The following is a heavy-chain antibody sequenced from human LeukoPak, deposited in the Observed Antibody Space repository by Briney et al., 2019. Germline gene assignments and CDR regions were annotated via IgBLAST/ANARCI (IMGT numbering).Heavy chain of an antibody. V-gene: IGHV4-39*01. D-gene: IGHD6-13*01. CDR2: IYYSGST. CDR3: ARPAPIHGSWAPYYYYYYGMDV. J-gene: IGHJ6*02. CDR1: GGSISSSSYY. Sequence: SETLSLTCTVSGGSISSSSYYWGWIRQPPGKGLEWIGSIYYSGSTYYNPSLKSRVTISVDTSKNQFSLKLSSVTAADTAVYYCARPAPIHGSWAPYYYYYYGMDVWGQGTTVTVSS.